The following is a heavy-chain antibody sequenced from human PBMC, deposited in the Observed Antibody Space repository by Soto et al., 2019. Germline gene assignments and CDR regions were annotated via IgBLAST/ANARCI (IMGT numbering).Heavy chain of an antibody. CDR2: IFYSGTT. Sequence: QVQLQESGPRLVKPSETLSLTCTVSGGSISSYFWSWIRQSPGEGLEWFGYIFYSGTTNYSPSLKSRVTMSLGTAKNQFSLNLTSVTAADTAVYYCARGRGGTYDAFDIWGQGTMVTVSS. CDR1: GGSISSYF. J-gene: IGHJ3*02. V-gene: IGHV4-59*01. D-gene: IGHD1-26*01. CDR3: ARGRGGTYDAFDI.